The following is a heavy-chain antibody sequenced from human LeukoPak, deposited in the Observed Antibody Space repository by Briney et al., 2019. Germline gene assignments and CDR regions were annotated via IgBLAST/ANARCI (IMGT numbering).Heavy chain of an antibody. J-gene: IGHJ6*02. V-gene: IGHV4-4*07. CDR3: ARGWYYDFWSGYYHGMDV. D-gene: IGHD3-3*01. CDR2: IYTSGST. CDR1: GGSISSYY. Sequence: SETLSLTCTVSGGSISSYYWSWIRQPAGKGLEWIGRIYTSGSTNYNPSLKSRVTMSVDTSKNQFSLKLSSVTAAGTAVYYCARGWYYDFWSGYYHGMDVWGQGTTVTVSS.